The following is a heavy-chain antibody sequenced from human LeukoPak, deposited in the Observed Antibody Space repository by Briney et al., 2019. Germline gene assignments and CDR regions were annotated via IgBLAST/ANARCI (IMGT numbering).Heavy chain of an antibody. CDR1: GFTVSSNS. CDR2: IGWDGGTT. V-gene: IGHV3-43D*04. D-gene: IGHD3-22*01. J-gene: IGHJ4*02. Sequence: GVLRLSCTVSGFTVSSNSMSWVRQAPAKALEWVSLIGWDGGTTYYADSVKGRFAISRDNSKNSLYLQMNSLRAEDTAFYYCAKDSSGFYFLDHWGQGTLVTVSS. CDR3: AKDSSGFYFLDH.